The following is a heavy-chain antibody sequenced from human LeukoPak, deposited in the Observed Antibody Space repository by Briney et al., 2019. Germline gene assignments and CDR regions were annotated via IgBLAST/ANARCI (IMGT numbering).Heavy chain of an antibody. CDR3: ASMLTTMHTPDWFDP. J-gene: IGHJ5*02. CDR2: INHSGST. Sequence: NPSETLSLTCAVYGGSFSGYYWSWIRQPPGKGLEWIGEINHSGSTNYNPSLKSRVTISVDTSKNQFSLKLSSVTAADTAVYYCASMLTTMHTPDWFDPWGQGTLVTVSS. D-gene: IGHD4/OR15-4a*01. CDR1: GGSFSGYY. V-gene: IGHV4-34*01.